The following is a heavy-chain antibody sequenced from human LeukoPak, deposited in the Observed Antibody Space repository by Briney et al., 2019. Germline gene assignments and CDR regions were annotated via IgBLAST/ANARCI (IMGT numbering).Heavy chain of an antibody. CDR1: GFTFSSYA. Sequence: GGSLRLSCAASGFTFSSYAMSWVRQAPGKGLEWVSTIRGSGGGTYYADSVKGRFTISRDNSKNTLYLQMNSLRDEDTALYYCAKAGIGVVGYSDYWGQGTLVTVSS. CDR3: AKAGIGVVGYSDY. CDR2: IRGSGGGT. J-gene: IGHJ4*02. V-gene: IGHV3-23*01. D-gene: IGHD6-19*01.